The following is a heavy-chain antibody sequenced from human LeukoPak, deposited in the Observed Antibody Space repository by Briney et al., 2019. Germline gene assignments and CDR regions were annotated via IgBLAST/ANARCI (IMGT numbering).Heavy chain of an antibody. Sequence: LSLTCAVYGGSFSGYYWSWIRQPPGKGLEWVGFIRSKPYGETTEYAASVQGRFTISRDDSKSISYLQMNSLKTEDTAVYYCTRDAKGDYFGAGSSRYYFDYWGQGTLVTVSS. CDR2: IRSKPYGETT. CDR3: TRDAKGDYFGAGSSRYYFDY. CDR1: GGSFSGYY. J-gene: IGHJ4*02. D-gene: IGHD3-10*01. V-gene: IGHV3-49*03.